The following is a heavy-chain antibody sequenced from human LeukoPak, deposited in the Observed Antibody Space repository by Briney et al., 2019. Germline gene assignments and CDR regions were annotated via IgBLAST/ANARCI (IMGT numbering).Heavy chain of an antibody. V-gene: IGHV3-21*01. CDR1: GFTFSDYS. CDR3: VRLRRNSDRSGYYYYYNY. D-gene: IGHD3-22*01. CDR2: ISLCHNSI. Sequence: GESLRLPCAASGFTFSDYSINWVRQAPGKGLEWVSSISLCHNSIYYADAVKGRFTISRGNAKSSLYLQMNSLRAEDTARYYCVRLRRNSDRSGYYYYYNYWGQGIQVTVSS. J-gene: IGHJ4*02.